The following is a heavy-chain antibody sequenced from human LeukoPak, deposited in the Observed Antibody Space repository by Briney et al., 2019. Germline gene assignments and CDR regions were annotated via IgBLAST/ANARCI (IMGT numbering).Heavy chain of an antibody. J-gene: IGHJ4*02. D-gene: IGHD3-10*01. V-gene: IGHV3-30*18. CDR1: GFTFSSYA. CDR3: AKPRYYGSGSYSDFDY. CDR2: ISYDGSNK. Sequence: GGSLRLSCAASGFTFSSYAMHWVRQAPGKGLEWVAVISYDGSNKYYADSVKGRFTISRDNSKNTLYLQMNSLRAEDTAVYYCAKPRYYGSGSYSDFDYWGQGTLVTVSS.